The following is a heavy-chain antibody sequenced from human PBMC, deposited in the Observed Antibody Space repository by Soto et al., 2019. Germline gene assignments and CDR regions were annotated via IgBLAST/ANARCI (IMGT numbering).Heavy chain of an antibody. V-gene: IGHV4-34*01. D-gene: IGHD6-25*01. CDR3: ARGRLPVI. CDR2: INHSGST. J-gene: IGHJ3*02. CDR1: GGSFSGYY. Sequence: SETLSLTCAVYGGSFSGYYWSWIRQPPGKGLEWIGEINHSGSTNYNPSLKSRVTISVDTSKNQFSLKLSSVTAADTAVYYCARGRLPVIWGQGTMVTVSS.